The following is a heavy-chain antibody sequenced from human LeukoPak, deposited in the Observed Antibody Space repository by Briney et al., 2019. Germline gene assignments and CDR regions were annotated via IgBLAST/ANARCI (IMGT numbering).Heavy chain of an antibody. D-gene: IGHD6-6*01. CDR1: GGSFSGYY. Sequence: ASETLSLTCAVYGGSFSGYYWSWIRQPPGKGLEWIGYIYYSGSTKYNPSLKSRLTMLVDTSKNQLSLKLSSVTAADTAVYYCAILSGYSSSSRRNFYYYYMDVWGKGTTVTVSS. J-gene: IGHJ6*03. CDR3: AILSGYSSSSRRNFYYYYMDV. CDR2: IYYSGST. V-gene: IGHV4-59*01.